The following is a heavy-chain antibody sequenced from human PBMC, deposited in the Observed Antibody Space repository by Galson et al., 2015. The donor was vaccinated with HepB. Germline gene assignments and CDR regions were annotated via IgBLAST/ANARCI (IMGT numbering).Heavy chain of an antibody. CDR1: GYTFTSYG. J-gene: IGHJ4*02. D-gene: IGHD5-24*01. V-gene: IGHV1-18*01. Sequence: VSCKASGYTFTSYGISWVRQAPGQGLEWMGWNSAYNGNTNYAQKLQGRVTMTTDTSTSTAYIELRSSVTAADTAVYYCARGRDGYKYGFDDWGQGTLVTVSS. CDR3: ARGRDGYKYGFDD. CDR2: NSAYNGNT.